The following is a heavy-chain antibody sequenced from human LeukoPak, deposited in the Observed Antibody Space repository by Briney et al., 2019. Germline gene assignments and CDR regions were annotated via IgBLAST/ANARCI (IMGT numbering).Heavy chain of an antibody. CDR3: ARQTVWFGELGISPFDY. CDR2: IYYSGST. D-gene: IGHD3-10*01. V-gene: IGHV4-39*01. J-gene: IGHJ4*02. CDR1: GGSISSSSYY. Sequence: SETLSLTCTVSGGSISSSSYYWGWIRQPPGKGLEWIGSIYYSGSTYYNPSLKSRVTISVDTSKNQFSLKLSSVTAADTAVYYCARQTVWFGELGISPFDYRGQGTLVTVSS.